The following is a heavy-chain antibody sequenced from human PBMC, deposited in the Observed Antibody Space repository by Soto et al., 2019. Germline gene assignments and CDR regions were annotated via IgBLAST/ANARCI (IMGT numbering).Heavy chain of an antibody. CDR2: IYSGGST. V-gene: IGHV3-53*01. CDR1: GFTVSSNY. CDR3: ATHRDGYNPHLDY. J-gene: IGHJ4*02. Sequence: EVQLVESGGGLIQPGGSLRLSCAASGFTVSSNYMSWVRQAPGKGLEWVSVIYSGGSTYYADSVKGRFTISRDNSKNTLYLQMNSLRAEDTAVYYCATHRDGYNPHLDYWGQGTLVTVSS. D-gene: IGHD5-12*01.